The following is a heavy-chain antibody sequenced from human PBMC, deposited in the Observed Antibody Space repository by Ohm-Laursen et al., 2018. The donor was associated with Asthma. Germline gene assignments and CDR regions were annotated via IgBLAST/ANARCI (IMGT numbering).Heavy chain of an antibody. CDR1: GFTIRSYA. J-gene: IGHJ3*02. D-gene: IGHD3-22*01. CDR2: ISFDGYDK. Sequence: SLRLSCAASGFTIRSYAMHWVRQAPGMGLEWVAVISFDGYDKYYADSVKGRFTISRDNAKNTLYLQMNSLRAEDTAVYYCAKRLTYYYDSSGVVGAFDIWGQGTMVTVSS. CDR3: AKRLTYYYDSSGVVGAFDI. V-gene: IGHV3-30*04.